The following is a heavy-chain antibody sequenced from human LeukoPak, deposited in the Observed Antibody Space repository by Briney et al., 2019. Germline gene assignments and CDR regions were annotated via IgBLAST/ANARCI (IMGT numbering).Heavy chain of an antibody. D-gene: IGHD3-3*01. CDR3: ARDLLRFLEWSYNWFDP. CDR2: ISSSSSYI. CDR1: GFTFSSYS. V-gene: IGHV3-21*01. J-gene: IGHJ5*02. Sequence: GSLRLSCAASGFTFSSYSMNWVRQAPGKGLEWVSSISSSSSYIYYADSVKGRFTISRDNAKNSLYLQMNSLRAEDTAVYYCARDLLRFLEWSYNWFDPWGQGTLVTVSS.